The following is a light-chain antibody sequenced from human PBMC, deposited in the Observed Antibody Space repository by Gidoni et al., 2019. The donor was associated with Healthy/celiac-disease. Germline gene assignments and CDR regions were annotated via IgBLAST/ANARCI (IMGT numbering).Light chain of an antibody. Sequence: LQMTQSPSSLSASVGDRVTITCPASQSISSYLNWYQQKPGKAPKLLIYAASSLQSGVPSRFSGSGSGTDFTLTISSLQPEDFATYYCQQSYSTPDTFGQGTKVEIK. V-gene: IGKV1-39*01. CDR3: QQSYSTPDT. CDR1: QSISSY. CDR2: AAS. J-gene: IGKJ1*01.